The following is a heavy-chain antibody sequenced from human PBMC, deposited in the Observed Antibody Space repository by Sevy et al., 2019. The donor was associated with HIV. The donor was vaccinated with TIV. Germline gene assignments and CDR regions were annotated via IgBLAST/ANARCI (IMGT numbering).Heavy chain of an antibody. Sequence: SETLSLTCTVSGGSINSDHWTWIRQPPGKGLEWIGYVYYTAGTNYNPSLKNRVTISVDRTKNQLSLKLTSVTAAATAVYYGARRNDFDIWGQGTMVTVSS. J-gene: IGHJ3*02. CDR1: GGSINSDH. V-gene: IGHV4-59*08. CDR3: ARRNDFDI. CDR2: VYYTAGT.